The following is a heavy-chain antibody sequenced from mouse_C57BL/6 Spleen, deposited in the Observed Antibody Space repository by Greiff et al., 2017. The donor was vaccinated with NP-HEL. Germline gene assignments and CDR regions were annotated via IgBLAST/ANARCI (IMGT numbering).Heavy chain of an antibody. CDR1: GFTFSSYA. CDR3: TRDSRGYFDY. Sequence: EVKLVESGEGLVKPGGSLKLSCAASGFTFSSYAMSWVRQTPEKRLEWVAYISSGSDYIYYADTVKGRFTISRDNARNTLYLQMSSLKSEDTAMYYCTRDSRGYFDYWGQGTTLTVSS. V-gene: IGHV5-9-1*02. J-gene: IGHJ2*01. CDR2: ISSGSDYI.